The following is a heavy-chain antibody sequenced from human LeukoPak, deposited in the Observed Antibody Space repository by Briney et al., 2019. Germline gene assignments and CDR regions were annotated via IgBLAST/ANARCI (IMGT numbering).Heavy chain of an antibody. V-gene: IGHV3-7*03. Sequence: PGGSLRLSCAASGFTFSSYWMSWVRQAPGKGLEWVANIKQDGSEKYYVDPVKGRFTISRDNAKNSLYLQMNSLRAEDTAVYYCARDLLWFGELLSGWFDPWGQGTLVTVSS. CDR1: GFTFSSYW. CDR2: IKQDGSEK. D-gene: IGHD3-10*01. J-gene: IGHJ5*02. CDR3: ARDLLWFGELLSGWFDP.